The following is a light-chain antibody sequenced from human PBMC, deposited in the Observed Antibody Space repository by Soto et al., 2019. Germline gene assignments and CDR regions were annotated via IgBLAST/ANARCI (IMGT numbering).Light chain of an antibody. CDR3: QQYDSSPLT. CDR2: GAS. CDR1: QNVGSY. V-gene: IGKV3-20*01. Sequence: EIVLTQSPGTLSLSPGERVTLSCKASQNVGSYLAWYRQKPGQAPRLLISGASKRATGISDRFSGSGSGRDFTLTISRLEPEDFAVYFCQQYDSSPLTFGGGTKVAIK. J-gene: IGKJ4*01.